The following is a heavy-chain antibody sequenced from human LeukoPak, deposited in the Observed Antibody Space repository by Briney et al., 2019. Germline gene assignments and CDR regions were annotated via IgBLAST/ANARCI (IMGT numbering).Heavy chain of an antibody. V-gene: IGHV4-30-2*01. D-gene: IGHD1-1*01. CDR1: GGSISSGGYY. J-gene: IGHJ4*02. CDR2: IYHSGST. CDR3: ARDRGYSPFDY. Sequence: PSETLSLTCTVSGGSISSGGYYWSWIRQPPGKGLEWIGYIYHSGSTYYNPSLKSRVTISVDRSKNQFSLKLSSVTAADTAVYYCARDRGYSPFDYWGQGTLVTVSS.